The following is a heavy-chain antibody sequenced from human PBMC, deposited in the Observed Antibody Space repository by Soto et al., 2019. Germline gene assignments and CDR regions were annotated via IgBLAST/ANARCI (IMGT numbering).Heavy chain of an antibody. CDR1: GAYMRNDYYY. Sequence: SETLSLTCTVSGAYMRNDYYYWSWVRQNPGKDLEWIGHMHHSGRTHYNPSLKSRVAISVDTSKNQFSLYLNSVTAADTAVYYCAKDQLYIRGVIHNWFDPWGQGTLVTVSS. CDR2: MHHSGRT. CDR3: AKDQLYIRGVIHNWFDP. J-gene: IGHJ5*02. V-gene: IGHV4-31*03. D-gene: IGHD3-10*02.